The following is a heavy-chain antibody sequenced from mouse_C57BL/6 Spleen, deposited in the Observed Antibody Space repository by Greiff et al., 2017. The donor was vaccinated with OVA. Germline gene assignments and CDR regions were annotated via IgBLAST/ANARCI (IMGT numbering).Heavy chain of an antibody. CDR2: INPSNGGT. J-gene: IGHJ2*01. CDR1: GYTFTSYW. V-gene: IGHV1-53*01. CDR3: ARAGKERDDFDY. Sequence: QVQLQQPGTELVKPGASVKLSCKASGYTFTSYWMHWVKQRPGQGLEWIGNINPSNGGTNYNEKFKSKATLTVDKSSSTAYMQLSSRTSEDSAVYYCARAGKERDDFDYWGQGTTLTVSS.